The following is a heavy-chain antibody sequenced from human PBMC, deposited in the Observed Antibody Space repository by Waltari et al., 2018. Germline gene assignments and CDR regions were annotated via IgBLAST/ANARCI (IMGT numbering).Heavy chain of an antibody. J-gene: IGHJ4*02. V-gene: IGHV1-69*01. CDR3: ARGLNWAYSDS. CDR2: IVPIFGTT. CDR1: GDSFRSHA. D-gene: IGHD2-8*02. Sequence: QVQLVQSGPEVKKPGSSMKVSCKASGDSFRSHAFKWVREAPGQGLEWMGGIVPIFGTTNSAQKFQGRLTITAGESTSTVFMELSRLTSEDTAVYYCARGLNWAYSDSWGQGTLVTVSS.